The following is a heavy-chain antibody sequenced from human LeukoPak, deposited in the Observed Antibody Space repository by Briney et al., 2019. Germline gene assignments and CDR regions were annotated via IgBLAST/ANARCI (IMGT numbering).Heavy chain of an antibody. D-gene: IGHD2-2*01. CDR3: ATDRPRRLLSAVPAATPPLDY. Sequence: GASVKVSCKVSGYTLTELSMHWVRQAPGKGLEWMGGFDPEDGETIYAQKFQGRVTMTEDTSTDTAYMELSSLRSEDTAVYYCATDRPRRLLSAVPAATPPLDYWGQGTLVTVSS. V-gene: IGHV1-24*01. J-gene: IGHJ4*02. CDR1: GYTLTELS. CDR2: FDPEDGET.